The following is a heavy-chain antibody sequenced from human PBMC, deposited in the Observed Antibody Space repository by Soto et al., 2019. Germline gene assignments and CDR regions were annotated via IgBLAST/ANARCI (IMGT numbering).Heavy chain of an antibody. CDR2: ITNSSGNT. CDR3: AKPPANYGMDV. V-gene: IGHV3-23*01. J-gene: IGHJ6*02. Sequence: EVQLLESGGSLVQPGGSLRLSCAASRFTFSSYAMSWVRQAPGKGLEWVSAITNSSGNTYYADSVKGRFTISRDNSKNTLSLQMNSLRAEDTAVYYCAKPPANYGMDVWGQGTTVTVSS. CDR1: RFTFSSYA.